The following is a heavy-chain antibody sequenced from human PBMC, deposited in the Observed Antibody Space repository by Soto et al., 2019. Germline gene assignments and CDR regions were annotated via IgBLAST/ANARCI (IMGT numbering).Heavy chain of an antibody. V-gene: IGHV3-33*01. CDR3: ARDVVATFDY. CDR1: GFTFSSYG. J-gene: IGHJ4*02. Sequence: QVQLVESGGGVVQPGRSLRLSCAASGFTFSSYGMHWVRQAPGKGLEWVAVIWYDGSNKYYADSVKGRFTISRDKSKNTLYLQMNSLRAEDTAVYYCARDVVATFDYWGQGTLVTVSS. CDR2: IWYDGSNK. D-gene: IGHD5-12*01.